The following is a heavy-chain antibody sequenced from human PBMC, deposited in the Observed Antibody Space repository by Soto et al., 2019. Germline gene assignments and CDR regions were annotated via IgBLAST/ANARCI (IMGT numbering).Heavy chain of an antibody. Sequence: PSETLSLTYTVSGGSISSYYWSWIRQPPGKGLEWIGYIYYSGSTNYNPSLKSRVTISVDTSKNQFSLKLSSVTAADTAVFYCAREDLALYFVYWGQGTLVTGFS. CDR3: AREDLALYFVY. CDR1: GGSISSYY. V-gene: IGHV4-59*01. J-gene: IGHJ4*02. D-gene: IGHD3-16*02. CDR2: IYYSGST.